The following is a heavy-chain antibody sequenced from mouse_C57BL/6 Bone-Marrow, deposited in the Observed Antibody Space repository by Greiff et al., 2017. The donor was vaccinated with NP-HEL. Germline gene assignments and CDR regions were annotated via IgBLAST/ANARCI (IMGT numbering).Heavy chain of an antibody. CDR1: GYTFTDYN. CDR2: INPNNGGN. D-gene: IGHD2-5*01. Sequence: EVKLVESGPELVKPGASVKIPCKASGYTFTDYNMDWVKQSHGKSLEWIGDINPNNGGNNYNQKFKGKATLTVDKSSSTAYMELRSLTSEDTAVYYCARDYSNSFAYWGQGTLVTVSA. CDR3: ARDYSNSFAY. J-gene: IGHJ3*01. V-gene: IGHV1-18*01.